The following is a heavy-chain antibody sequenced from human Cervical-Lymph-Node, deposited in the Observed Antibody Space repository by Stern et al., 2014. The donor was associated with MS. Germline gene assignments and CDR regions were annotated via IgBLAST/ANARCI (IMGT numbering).Heavy chain of an antibody. Sequence: QVTLKESGPALLRPTETLRLTCTFSGVSLSTTGMRVSWISQPPGKALEWLARIDWDDEKFYNTSLKTRVTISKDTSKNHVVLTMTNVDPVDTATYYCARLGAVGGLDFWGQGTLVTVSS. V-gene: IGHV2-70*04. CDR1: GVSLSTTGMR. CDR2: IDWDDEK. J-gene: IGHJ4*02. D-gene: IGHD6-19*01. CDR3: ARLGAVGGLDF.